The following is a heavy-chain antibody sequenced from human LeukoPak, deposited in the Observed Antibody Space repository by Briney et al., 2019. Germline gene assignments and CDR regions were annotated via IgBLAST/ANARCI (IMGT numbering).Heavy chain of an antibody. CDR3: VKDRSSYFDY. CDR2: IRYDGSNK. J-gene: IGHJ4*02. D-gene: IGHD6-19*01. V-gene: IGHV3-30*02. Sequence: GRSLRLSCAASGFTFDNYAMHWVRQAPGKGLEWVAFIRYDGSNKYNADSVKGRFTISRDNSKNTVYLQMNSLRAEDTAVYHCVKDRSSYFDYWGQGTLVTVSS. CDR1: GFTFDNYA.